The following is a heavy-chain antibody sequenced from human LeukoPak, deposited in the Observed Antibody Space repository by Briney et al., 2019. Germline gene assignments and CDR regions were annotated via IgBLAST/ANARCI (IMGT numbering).Heavy chain of an antibody. V-gene: IGHV4-4*07. CDR1: GGSISSYY. D-gene: IGHD6-13*01. CDR3: ARGIAAASERALDI. CDR2: IYTSGST. Sequence: PSETLSLTCTVSGGSISSYYWSWIRQPAGKGLGWIGRIYTSGSTDYNPSLKSRVTMSVDTSKNQFSLRLTSVTAADTAVYYCARGIAAASERALDIWGQGTTVTVSS. J-gene: IGHJ3*02.